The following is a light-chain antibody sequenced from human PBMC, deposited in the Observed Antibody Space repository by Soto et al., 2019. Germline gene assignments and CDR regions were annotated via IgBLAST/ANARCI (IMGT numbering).Light chain of an antibody. V-gene: IGKV3-11*01. CDR3: QQRSNWPPT. CDR1: ESVSTN. Sequence: EVVMTQSPATLSLAPGERVTLSCRASESVSTNLAWYQQKPGQAPRLLIYDASNRATGIPARFSGSGSGTDFTLTISSLEPEDFAVYYCQQRSNWPPTFGQGTKVDIK. CDR2: DAS. J-gene: IGKJ1*01.